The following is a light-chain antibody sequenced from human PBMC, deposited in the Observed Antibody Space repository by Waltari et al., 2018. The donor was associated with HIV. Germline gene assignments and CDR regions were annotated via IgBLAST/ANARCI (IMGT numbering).Light chain of an antibody. Sequence: ILMPQSPATVSVSPGERFPLSCTASHSIFNNVAWYQQRRGQAPRLVIYGASTRVTGVPDRFSGSGSGTEFTLTISSVQSEDFALYFCQQYNDWLALTFGGGTKVEV. CDR3: QQYNDWLALT. CDR2: GAS. V-gene: IGKV3-15*01. CDR1: HSIFNN. J-gene: IGKJ4*01.